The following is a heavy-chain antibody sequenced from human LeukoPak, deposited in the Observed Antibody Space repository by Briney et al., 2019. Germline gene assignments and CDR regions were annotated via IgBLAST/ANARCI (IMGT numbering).Heavy chain of an antibody. CDR1: GYSFSSYA. CDR3: ARELGYCSSTSCYRKNWFDP. D-gene: IGHD2-2*02. V-gene: IGHV1-3*01. CDR2: INAGNGNT. Sequence: GASVKVSCKASGYSFSSYAMHWVRQAPGQRLEWMGWINAGNGNTKYSQQFQGRVTITRDTSASTAYMELSSLRSEDTAVYYCARELGYCSSTSCYRKNWFDPWGQGTLVTVSS. J-gene: IGHJ5*02.